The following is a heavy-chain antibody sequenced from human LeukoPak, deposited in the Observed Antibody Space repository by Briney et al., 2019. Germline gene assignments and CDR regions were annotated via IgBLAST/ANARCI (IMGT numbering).Heavy chain of an antibody. V-gene: IGHV4-59*08. Sequence: SETLSLTCTVSGGSISSYYWSWIRQPPGMGLEWIGYIYYSGSTNYNPSLKSRVTISVDTSKNHFSLRLSSVTAADTAVYYCARRRGRTFYFDYWGQGTLVTVSS. CDR2: IYYSGST. J-gene: IGHJ4*02. D-gene: IGHD3-16*01. CDR1: GGSISSYY. CDR3: ARRRGRTFYFDY.